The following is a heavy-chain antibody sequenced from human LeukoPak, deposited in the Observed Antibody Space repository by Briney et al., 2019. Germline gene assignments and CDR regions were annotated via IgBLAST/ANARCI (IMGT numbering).Heavy chain of an antibody. CDR3: ARHGSGTTID. CDR2: ISCSGNT. D-gene: IGHD1-1*01. J-gene: IGHJ4*02. CDR1: GDSISSSNYF. V-gene: IGHV4-39*01. Sequence: SETLSLTCIVSGDSISSSNYFWGWIRQPPGKGLEWIGSISCSGNTYHNPSLKSRVTISVDTSKNQFSLKLSSVTAADTAVYYCARHGSGTTIDWGQGTLVTVSS.